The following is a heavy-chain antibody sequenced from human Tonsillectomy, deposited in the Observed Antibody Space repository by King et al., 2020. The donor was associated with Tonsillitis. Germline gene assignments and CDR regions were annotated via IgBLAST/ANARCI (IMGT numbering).Heavy chain of an antibody. V-gene: IGHV5-51*03. CDR2: IYPDDSDT. Sequence: VQLVQSGAEMKKPGESLKLSCKASGYNFTSYWIGWVRQMPGEGLEWMGIIYPDDSDTRYSPSFQGQVTISADKSISTAYLQWSSLKASDTAKYYCARLARGGYKFFDYWGQGTLVTVSS. J-gene: IGHJ4*02. D-gene: IGHD5-24*01. CDR3: ARLARGGYKFFDY. CDR1: GYNFTSYW.